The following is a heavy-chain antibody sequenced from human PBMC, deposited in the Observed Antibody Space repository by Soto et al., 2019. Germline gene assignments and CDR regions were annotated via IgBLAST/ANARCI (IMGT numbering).Heavy chain of an antibody. Sequence: SETLSLTCSVSGDSINSDKYYWGWIRQPPGKGLEWIGSIYYRGDTYYNPSLQTRVTISLDKSKSQFSLKLNSVTAADSAVYFCARLEGLATISYYFDFWGQGALVTVSS. CDR2: IYYRGDT. J-gene: IGHJ4*02. D-gene: IGHD3-9*01. CDR1: GDSINSDKYY. CDR3: ARLEGLATISYYFDF. V-gene: IGHV4-39*01.